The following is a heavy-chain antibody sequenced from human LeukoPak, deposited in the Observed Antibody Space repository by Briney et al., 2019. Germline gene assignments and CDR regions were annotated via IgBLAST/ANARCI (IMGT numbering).Heavy chain of an antibody. CDR3: ARELNVDTAMATGY. CDR1: GFTFSSYS. J-gene: IGHJ4*02. V-gene: IGHV3-21*01. Sequence: GGSLRLSCAASGFTFSSYSMNWVRQAPGQGLEWVSSISSSSSYIYYADSVKGRFTISRDNAKNSLYLQMNSLRAEDTAVYYCARELNVDTAMATGYWGQGTLVTVSS. D-gene: IGHD5-18*01. CDR2: ISSSSSYI.